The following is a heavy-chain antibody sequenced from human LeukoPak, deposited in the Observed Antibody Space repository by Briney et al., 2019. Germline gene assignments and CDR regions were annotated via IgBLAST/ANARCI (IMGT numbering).Heavy chain of an antibody. Sequence: PSETLSLTCTVSGGSISSYYWSWIRQPPGKGLEWIGYIYYSGSTNYNPSLKSRVTISVDTSKNQFSLKLSSVTAADTAVYYCARWGIAAAGTFGFDYWGQGTLVTVSS. CDR2: IYYSGST. D-gene: IGHD6-13*01. CDR3: ARWGIAAAGTFGFDY. CDR1: GGSISSYY. V-gene: IGHV4-59*08. J-gene: IGHJ4*02.